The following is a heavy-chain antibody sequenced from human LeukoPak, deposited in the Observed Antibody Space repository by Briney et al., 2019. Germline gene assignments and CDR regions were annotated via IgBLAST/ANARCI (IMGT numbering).Heavy chain of an antibody. J-gene: IGHJ4*02. D-gene: IGHD3-10*01. CDR2: INHSGST. V-gene: IGHV4-34*01. CDR1: GGSFSGYY. CDR3: ASLTLWFGESLYFDY. Sequence: SETLSLTCAVYGGSFSGYYWSWIRQPPGKGLEWIGEINHSGSTNYNPSLTSRVTISVDTSKNQFSLKLSSVTAADTAVYSCASLTLWFGESLYFDYWGQGTLVTVSS.